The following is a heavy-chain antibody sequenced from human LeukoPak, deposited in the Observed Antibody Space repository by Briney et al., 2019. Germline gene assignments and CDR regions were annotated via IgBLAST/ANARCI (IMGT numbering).Heavy chain of an antibody. D-gene: IGHD5-12*01. CDR1: GGSFSGYY. CDR2: INHGRST. Sequence: WATLSLTCAVYGGSFSGYYRSWIRQPPGKGLEWIGEINHGRSTNYNPSLKSRVTISVDTSKNKFSLKLSAVTAADTAVYYCARGRGWQRSPFDYWGQGTLVTVSS. V-gene: IGHV4-34*01. CDR3: ARGRGWQRSPFDY. J-gene: IGHJ4*02.